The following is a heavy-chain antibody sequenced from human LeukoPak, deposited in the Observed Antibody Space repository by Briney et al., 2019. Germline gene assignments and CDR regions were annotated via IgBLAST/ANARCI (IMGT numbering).Heavy chain of an antibody. CDR3: ARDYIDPGNYTPLGY. D-gene: IGHD1-7*01. Sequence: ASVKVSCKASGYTFTAYYVHWVRQAPGQGLEWMGWINPNSGDTSSAQKFQGRVTMTRDTSISTVYMELSRLRSDDTAVYYCARDYIDPGNYTPLGYWGQGTLVTVS. J-gene: IGHJ4*02. V-gene: IGHV1-2*02. CDR1: GYTFTAYY. CDR2: INPNSGDT.